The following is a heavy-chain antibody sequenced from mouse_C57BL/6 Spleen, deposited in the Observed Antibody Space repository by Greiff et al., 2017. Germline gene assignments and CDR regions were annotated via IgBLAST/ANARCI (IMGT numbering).Heavy chain of an antibody. Sequence: QVQLQQPGAELVKPGASVKLSCKASGYTFTSYWMPWVKQRPGQGLEWIGEIDPSDSYTNYNQKFKGKATLTVDTSSSTAYMQLSSLTSEDSAVYYCARTSGFADWGQGTLVTVSA. J-gene: IGHJ3*01. CDR1: GYTFTSYW. V-gene: IGHV1-50*01. CDR2: IDPSDSYT. CDR3: ARTSGFAD.